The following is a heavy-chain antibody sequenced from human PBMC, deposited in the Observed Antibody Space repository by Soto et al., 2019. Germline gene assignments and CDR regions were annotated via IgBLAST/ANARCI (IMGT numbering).Heavy chain of an antibody. CDR3: ARLRKVVTATSSYYYYYGMDV. CDR1: GGSISSSSYY. J-gene: IGHJ6*02. D-gene: IGHD2-21*02. V-gene: IGHV4-39*01. CDR2: IYYSGST. Sequence: QLQLQESGPGLVKPSETLSLTCTVSGGSISSSSYYWGWIRQPPGKGLVWIGSIYYSGSTYYNPSLKSRVTISVDTSKNQFSLKLSSVTAADTAVYYCARLRKVVTATSSYYYYYGMDVWGQGTTVTVSS.